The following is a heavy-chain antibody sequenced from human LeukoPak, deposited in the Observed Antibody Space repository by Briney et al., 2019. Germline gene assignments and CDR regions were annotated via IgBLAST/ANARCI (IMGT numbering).Heavy chain of an antibody. Sequence: GESLKISCKGSGYSFTSYWIGWVRQMPGKGLEWMGIIYPGDSDTRYSPSFQGQVTISADKSISTAYLQWSSLKASDTAMYYCARSVDCTSCYYPNWFDPWGQGTLVTVSS. CDR3: ARSVDCTSCYYPNWFDP. D-gene: IGHD2-2*01. V-gene: IGHV5-51*01. CDR1: GYSFTSYW. J-gene: IGHJ5*02. CDR2: IYPGDSDT.